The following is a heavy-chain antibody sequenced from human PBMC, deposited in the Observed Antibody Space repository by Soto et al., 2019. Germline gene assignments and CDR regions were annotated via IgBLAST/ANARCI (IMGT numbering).Heavy chain of an antibody. CDR1: GFTFSSHG. CDR3: ANGDSSGFGYFQS. Sequence: QVQLVESGGGVVQPGMTLRLSCTASGFTFSSHGMHWVRQAPGKGPEWVAVVSFDGTNKNYADSVRGRFTISRDNSKNTLYLQMSSLRAEDTAVYYCANGDSSGFGYFQSWGQGTLVTVSS. D-gene: IGHD3-22*01. CDR2: VSFDGTNK. V-gene: IGHV3-30*18. J-gene: IGHJ1*01.